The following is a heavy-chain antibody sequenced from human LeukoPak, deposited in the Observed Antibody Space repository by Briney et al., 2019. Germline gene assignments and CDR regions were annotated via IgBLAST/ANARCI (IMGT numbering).Heavy chain of an antibody. CDR2: ISSSSSYA. CDR1: GFTFSDYY. J-gene: IGHJ4*02. Sequence: GGSLRLSCAASGFTFSDYYMSWIRQAPGKGLEWISFISSSSSYAKYADSVKGRFTISRDNAKNSLYLQMNSLRADDTALYYCARDQEKAHGPSIWGQGTLVTVSS. V-gene: IGHV3-11*06. CDR3: ARDQEKAHGPSI.